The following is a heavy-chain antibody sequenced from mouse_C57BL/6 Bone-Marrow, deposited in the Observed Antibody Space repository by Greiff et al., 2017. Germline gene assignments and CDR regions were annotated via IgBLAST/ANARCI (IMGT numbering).Heavy chain of an antibody. V-gene: IGHV6-6*01. D-gene: IGHD1-1*01. CDR3: TRQYYGSSYWYFDV. CDR2: IRNKANNHAT. Sequence: EVQGVESGGGLVQPGGSMKLSCAASGFTFSDAWMDWVRQSPEKGLEWVAEIRNKANNHATYYAESVKGRFTIARDDSKSSVYLQMNSLRAEDTGSYYCTRQYYGSSYWYFDVWGTGTTVTVSS. J-gene: IGHJ1*03. CDR1: GFTFSDAW.